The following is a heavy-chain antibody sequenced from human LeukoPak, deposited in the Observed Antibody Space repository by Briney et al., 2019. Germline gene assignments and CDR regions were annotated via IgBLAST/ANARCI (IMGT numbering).Heavy chain of an antibody. Sequence: SETLSLTCTVSRGSISSYYWSWIRQPPGKGLDWIGYIYYSGSTNYNPSLKSRVTISVDTSKNQFSLKLSSVTAADTAVYYCARGGIAVAVSFDYWGQGTLVTVSS. CDR2: IYYSGST. J-gene: IGHJ4*02. CDR1: RGSISSYY. CDR3: ARGGIAVAVSFDY. D-gene: IGHD6-19*01. V-gene: IGHV4-59*01.